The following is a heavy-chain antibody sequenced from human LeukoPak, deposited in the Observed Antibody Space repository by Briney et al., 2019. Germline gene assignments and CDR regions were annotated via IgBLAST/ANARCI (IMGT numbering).Heavy chain of an antibody. CDR2: IYYSGST. CDR1: GGSISSGGYY. CDR3: ALPLSSYSSGWSSYYYYGMDV. V-gene: IGHV4-31*03. D-gene: IGHD6-19*01. J-gene: IGHJ6*02. Sequence: PSETLSLTCTVSGGSISSGGYYWSWIRQHPGKGLEWIGYIYYSGSTYYNPSLKSRVTISVDTSKNQFSLKLSSVTAADTAVYYCALPLSSYSSGWSSYYYYGMDVWGQGTTVTVSS.